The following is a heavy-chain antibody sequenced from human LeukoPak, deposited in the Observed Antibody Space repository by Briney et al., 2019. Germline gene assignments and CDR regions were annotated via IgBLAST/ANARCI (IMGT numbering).Heavy chain of an antibody. D-gene: IGHD6-13*01. J-gene: IGHJ4*02. V-gene: IGHV4-59*08. CDR2: IYYSGST. CDR3: ARHSDGSSSWSRALSFDY. Sequence: SETLSLTCTVSGGSISSYYWSWIRQPPGKGLEWIGYIYYSGSTNYNPSLKSRVTISVDTSKNQFSLKLSSVTAADTAVYYCARHSDGSSSWSRALSFDYWGQGTLVTVSS. CDR1: GGSISSYY.